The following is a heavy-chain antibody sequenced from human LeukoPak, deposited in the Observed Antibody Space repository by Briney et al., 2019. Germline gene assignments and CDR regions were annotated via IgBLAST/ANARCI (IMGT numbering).Heavy chain of an antibody. CDR3: ASNHYYDSSGYYREHYYFDY. V-gene: IGHV3-21*01. D-gene: IGHD3-22*01. CDR2: ISSSSSYI. Sequence: GGSLRLSCAASGFTFSSYAMSWVRQAPGKGLEWVSSISSSSSYIYYADSVKGRFTISRDNAKNSLYLQMNSLRAEDTAVYYCASNHYYDSSGYYREHYYFDYWGQGTLVTVSS. J-gene: IGHJ4*02. CDR1: GFTFSSYA.